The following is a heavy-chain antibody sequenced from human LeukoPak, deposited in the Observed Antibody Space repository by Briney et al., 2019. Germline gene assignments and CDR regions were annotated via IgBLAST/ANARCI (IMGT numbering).Heavy chain of an antibody. CDR3: AKDSETDYGGSLGGYMDV. Sequence: GGSLRLSCAASGFTFNDHAMHWVRQAPGKGLEWVSGISWNSGSIGYADSVKGRFTISRDNAKNSLYLQMNSLRAEDTALYYCAKDSETDYGGSLGGYMDVWGKGTTVTVSS. CDR2: ISWNSGSI. J-gene: IGHJ6*03. V-gene: IGHV3-9*01. D-gene: IGHD4-23*01. CDR1: GFTFNDHA.